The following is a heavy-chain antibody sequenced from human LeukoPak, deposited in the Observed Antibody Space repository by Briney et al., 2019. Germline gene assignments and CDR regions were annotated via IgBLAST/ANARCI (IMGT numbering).Heavy chain of an antibody. D-gene: IGHD3-22*01. CDR3: ARDREDSSGYYRSHDAFDI. CDR1: GYTFTSYG. J-gene: IGHJ3*02. V-gene: IGHV1-18*01. Sequence: ASVKVSCKASGYTFTSYGISWVRQAPGQGLEWMGWISAYNGNTNYAQKLQGRVTMTTDTSTSTAYMELRSLRSDDTAVYYCARDREDSSGYYRSHDAFDIWGQGTMVTVSS. CDR2: ISAYNGNT.